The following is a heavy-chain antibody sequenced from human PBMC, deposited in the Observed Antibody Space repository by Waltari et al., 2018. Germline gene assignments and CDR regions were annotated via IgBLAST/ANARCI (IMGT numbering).Heavy chain of an antibody. CDR3: ARRIAAARPRFNWFDP. J-gene: IGHJ5*02. CDR2: IYHSGST. V-gene: IGHV4-38-2*01. D-gene: IGHD6-13*01. Sequence: QVQLQESGPGLVKPSETLSLTCAVSGYSISSGYYWGWIRQPPGKGLEWIGSIYHSGSTYYNPSLKSRVTISVDTSKNQFSLKLSSVTAADTAVYYCARRIAAARPRFNWFDPWGQGTLVTVSS. CDR1: GYSISSGYY.